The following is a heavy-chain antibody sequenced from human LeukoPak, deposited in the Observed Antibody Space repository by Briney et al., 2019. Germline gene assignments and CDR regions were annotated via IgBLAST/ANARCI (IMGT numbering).Heavy chain of an antibody. J-gene: IGHJ3*02. CDR1: GGSISSGSYY. D-gene: IGHD4-17*01. V-gene: IGHV4-61*10. CDR2: IYYSGST. CDR3: ARDISDYESAFDI. Sequence: SQTLSLTCTVSGGSISSGSYYWSWIRQPAGKGLEWIGYIYYSGSTNYNPSLKSRVTISVDTSKNQFSLKLSSVTAADTAVYYCARDISDYESAFDIWGQGAMLTVSS.